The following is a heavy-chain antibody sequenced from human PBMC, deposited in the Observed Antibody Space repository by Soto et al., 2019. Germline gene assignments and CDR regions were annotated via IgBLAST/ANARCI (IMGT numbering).Heavy chain of an antibody. D-gene: IGHD4-17*01. CDR3: ARENMMATVTQGLFDY. CDR2: IYYSGST. V-gene: IGHV4-31*03. J-gene: IGHJ4*02. CDR1: GGSISSGGYY. Sequence: QVQLQESGPGLVKPSQTLSLTCTVSGGSISSGGYYWSWIRQHPGKGLEWIGYIYYSGSTYYNPSLQSRVTISVDTSKNQFSLKLSSVTAADTAVYYCARENMMATVTQGLFDYWGQGTLVTVSS.